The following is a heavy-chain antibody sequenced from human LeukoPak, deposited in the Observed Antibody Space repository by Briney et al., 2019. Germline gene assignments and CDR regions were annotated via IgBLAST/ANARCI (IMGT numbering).Heavy chain of an antibody. CDR1: GFTFSSYA. V-gene: IGHV3-33*06. Sequence: GGSLRLSCAASGFTFSSYAMHWVRQAPGKGLEWVTLIWYDGSNKYYAHSVKGRFTISRDNSKNTLYLEMNSLRAEDTAVYYCAKVGPRGFRGVLDHDYYYVDVWGKGTTVTVSS. D-gene: IGHD3-10*01. CDR3: AKVGPRGFRGVLDHDYYYVDV. J-gene: IGHJ6*03. CDR2: IWYDGSNK.